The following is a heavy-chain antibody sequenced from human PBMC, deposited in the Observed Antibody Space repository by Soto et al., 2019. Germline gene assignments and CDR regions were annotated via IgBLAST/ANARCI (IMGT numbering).Heavy chain of an antibody. CDR2: ISAYNGNT. J-gene: IGHJ5*02. CDR3: ARGLDSSSWYNWFDP. V-gene: IGHV1-18*01. D-gene: IGHD6-13*01. CDR1: AYTFTNYG. Sequence: AASVKVSCKASAYTFTNYGISWVRQAPGQGLEWMGWISAYNGNTNYAQKLQGRVTMTTDTSTSTAYMELRSLRSDDTAVYYCARGLDSSSWYNWFDPWGQGTLVTVSS.